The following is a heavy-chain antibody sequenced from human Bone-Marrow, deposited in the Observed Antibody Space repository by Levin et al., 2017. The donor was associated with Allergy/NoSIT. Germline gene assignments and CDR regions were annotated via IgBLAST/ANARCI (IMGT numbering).Heavy chain of an antibody. CDR3: ATLWVGEYVAFDS. CDR1: GGSISSGSYY. V-gene: IGHV4-61*02. CDR2: IYTSGST. D-gene: IGHD3-10*01. Sequence: SETLSLTCTVSGGSISSGSYYWSWIRQPAGKGLEWIGRIYTSGSTNYNPSLKSRVTISVDTSKNQFSLKLSSVTAADTAVYYCATLWVGEYVAFDSWGQGTMVTVSS. J-gene: IGHJ3*02.